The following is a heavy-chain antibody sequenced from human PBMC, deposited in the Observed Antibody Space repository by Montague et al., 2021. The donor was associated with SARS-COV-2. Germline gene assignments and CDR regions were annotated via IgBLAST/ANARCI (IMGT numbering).Heavy chain of an antibody. J-gene: IGHJ4*02. CDR3: ARHYSATLPAVY. Sequence: SETLSLTCTVSGGSISSFYWSWFRQLPEKGLEWIGYISDSGSTNYNPSLTSRVTMSVDTSKNQFSLKVNFVTAADTAVYYCARHYSATLPAVYWGQGTLVTVSS. D-gene: IGHD2-15*01. CDR2: ISDSGST. V-gene: IGHV4-59*08. CDR1: GGSISSFY.